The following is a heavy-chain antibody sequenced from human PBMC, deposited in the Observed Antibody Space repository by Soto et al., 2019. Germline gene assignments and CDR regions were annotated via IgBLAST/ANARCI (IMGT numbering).Heavy chain of an antibody. CDR3: GSVRPSGYVLS. CDR1: GGSLSSNY. D-gene: IGHD6-25*01. CDR2: VYFSGNT. V-gene: IGHV4-59*01. J-gene: IGHJ5*02. Sequence: TLSLTCTVSGGSLSSNYWTWIRQSPGKGLEWIGYVYFSGNTNYNPSLKSRVSISIDTSKNQFSLRLASVTAADTAFYYCGSVRPSGYVLSWGQGTLVTVS.